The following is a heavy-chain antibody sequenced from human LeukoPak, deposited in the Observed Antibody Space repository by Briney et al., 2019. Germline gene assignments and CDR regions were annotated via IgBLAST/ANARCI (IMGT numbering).Heavy chain of an antibody. J-gene: IGHJ4*02. V-gene: IGHV3-7*01. CDR2: IKQDRSEK. Sequence: GGSLRLSCAASGFTFSSYWMSWVRQAPGKGLEWVANIKQDRSEKYYVDSVKGRFTISRDNAKNSLYLQMNSLRAEDTAVYYCARDKSRDGYMYYFDYWGQGTLVTVSS. CDR1: GFTFSSYW. CDR3: ARDKSRDGYMYYFDY. D-gene: IGHD5-24*01.